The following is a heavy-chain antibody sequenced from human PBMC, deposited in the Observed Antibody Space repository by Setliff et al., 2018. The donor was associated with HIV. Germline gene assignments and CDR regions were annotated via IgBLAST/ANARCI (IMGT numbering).Heavy chain of an antibody. CDR2: INHSGST. V-gene: IGHV4-34*01. CDR3: ARGWFGGYYFDY. D-gene: IGHD3-10*01. CDR1: VESFSGFY. Sequence: PSETLSLTCAVYVESFSGFYWSWIRQPPGKGLEWIGKINHSGSTNYNPSLKSRVTISVDTSKNQFSLKLSFVTAADTAVYYCARGWFGGYYFDYWGQGTLVTV. J-gene: IGHJ4*02.